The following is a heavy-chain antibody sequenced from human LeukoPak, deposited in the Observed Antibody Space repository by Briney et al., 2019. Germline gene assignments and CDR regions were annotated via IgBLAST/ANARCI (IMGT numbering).Heavy chain of an antibody. D-gene: IGHD2-15*01. CDR3: ARGPPYSNWYFDL. Sequence: SETLSLTCTVSGGSISSYYWSWIRQPPGKELEWIGYIYYSGSTNYNPSLKSRVTISLDTSKNQFSLRLSSVTAADTAVYYCARGPPYSNWYFDLWGRGTVVTVSS. CDR2: IYYSGST. CDR1: GGSISSYY. J-gene: IGHJ2*01. V-gene: IGHV4-59*01.